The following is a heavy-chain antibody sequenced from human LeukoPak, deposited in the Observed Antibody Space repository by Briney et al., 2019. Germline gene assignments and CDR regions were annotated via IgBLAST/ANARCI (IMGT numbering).Heavy chain of an antibody. Sequence: GGSLRVSCAASGFTFSSYAMHWVRQAPGKGLEWVAVISYDGSNKYYADSVKGRFTISRDNSKNTLYLQMNSLRAEDTAVYHCARVRTRNYDSSGYYQSDDAFDIWGQGTMVTVSS. V-gene: IGHV3-30-3*01. J-gene: IGHJ3*02. D-gene: IGHD3-22*01. CDR2: ISYDGSNK. CDR3: ARVRTRNYDSSGYYQSDDAFDI. CDR1: GFTFSSYA.